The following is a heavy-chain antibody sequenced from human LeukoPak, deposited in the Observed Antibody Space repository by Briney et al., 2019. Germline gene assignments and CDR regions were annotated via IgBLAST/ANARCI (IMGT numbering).Heavy chain of an antibody. J-gene: IGHJ4*02. Sequence: SETLSLTCTVSGGSTSSSSYYWGWIRQPPGKGLERIGSIYYSGSTYYNPSLKSRVTISVDTSKNQFSPKLSSVTAADTAVYYCARDCSSTSCYIYWGQGTLVTVSS. D-gene: IGHD2-2*02. CDR2: IYYSGST. V-gene: IGHV4-39*07. CDR1: GGSTSSSSYY. CDR3: ARDCSSTSCYIY.